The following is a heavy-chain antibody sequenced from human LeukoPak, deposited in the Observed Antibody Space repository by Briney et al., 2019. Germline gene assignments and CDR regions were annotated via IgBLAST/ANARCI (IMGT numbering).Heavy chain of an antibody. CDR1: GGSISSGSYY. Sequence: NPSETLSLTCTVSGGSISSGSYYWSWIRQPAGKGLEWIGRIYTSGSTNYNPSLKSRVTISVDTSKNQFSLKLSSVTAADTAVYYCASLGSRSGRISPWGQGTLVTVSS. D-gene: IGHD6-19*01. V-gene: IGHV4-61*02. J-gene: IGHJ5*02. CDR2: IYTSGST. CDR3: ASLGSRSGRISP.